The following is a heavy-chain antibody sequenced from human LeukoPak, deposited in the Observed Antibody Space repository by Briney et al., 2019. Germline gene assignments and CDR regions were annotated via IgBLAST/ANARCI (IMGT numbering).Heavy chain of an antibody. Sequence: PSETLSLTCSVSGGSLSFYYWGWIRQPPGKGLEWIGSIYYSGSTYYNPSLKSRVTISVDTSKNQFSLKLSSVTAADTAVYYCATTIAAAGGLNYWGQGTLVTVSS. V-gene: IGHV4-39*07. D-gene: IGHD6-13*01. CDR1: GGSLSFYY. J-gene: IGHJ4*02. CDR2: IYYSGST. CDR3: ATTIAAAGGLNY.